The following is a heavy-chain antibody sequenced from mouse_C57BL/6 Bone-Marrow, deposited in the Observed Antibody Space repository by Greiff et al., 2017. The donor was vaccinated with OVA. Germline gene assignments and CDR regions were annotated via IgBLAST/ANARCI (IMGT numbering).Heavy chain of an antibody. V-gene: IGHV1-47*01. Sequence: QVQLMQSGAELVKPGASVKMSCKASGYTFNTYPIEWMKQNPGKSLEWIGNFHPYNDDTKYNEKFKGNATLTVEKSYSTVYLELSRLTSDDSAVYYCAMRGLRRDWYFDVWGTGTTVTVSS. CDR3: AMRGLRRDWYFDV. J-gene: IGHJ1*03. D-gene: IGHD2-4*01. CDR1: GYTFNTYP. CDR2: FHPYNDDT.